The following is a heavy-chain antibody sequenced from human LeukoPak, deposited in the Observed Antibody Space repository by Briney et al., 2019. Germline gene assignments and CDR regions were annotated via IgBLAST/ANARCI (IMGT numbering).Heavy chain of an antibody. V-gene: IGHV3-53*01. CDR3: AELGITMIGGV. CDR2: IYSDNT. CDR1: GFTVSSNS. J-gene: IGHJ6*04. D-gene: IGHD3-10*02. Sequence: PGGSLRLSCTVSGFTVSSNSMSWVRQAPGKGLEWVSFIYSDNTHYSDSVKGRFTISRDNSKNTLYLQMISLRAEDTAVYYCAELGITMIGGVWGKGTTVTISS.